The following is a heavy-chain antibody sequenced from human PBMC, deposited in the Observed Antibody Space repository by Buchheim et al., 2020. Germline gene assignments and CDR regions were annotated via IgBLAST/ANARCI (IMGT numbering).Heavy chain of an antibody. J-gene: IGHJ1*01. V-gene: IGHV1-2*02. CDR2: INCNNGVT. Sequence: QVLLEQSGAEVKKPGASVKVSCKASGYTVSEYYVHWVRHAPGPGLEWMGWINCNNGVTEYGQKIQGRITMTTDTSIATVYMELSSLRADDTAVYYCASDCSDTRCSTGEYYQDWGQGTL. D-gene: IGHD2-15*01. CDR3: ASDCSDTRCSTGEYYQD. CDR1: GYTVSEYY.